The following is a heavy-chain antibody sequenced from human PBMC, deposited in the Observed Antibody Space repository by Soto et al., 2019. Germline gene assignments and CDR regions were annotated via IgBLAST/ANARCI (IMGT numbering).Heavy chain of an antibody. Sequence: SVKVSCKASGGAFSSYAISWVRQAPGQGLEWMGGIIPIFGTANYAQKFRGRVTITADESTSTAYMELSSLRSEDTAVYYCARDQIVGAKRDYYYYGMDVWGQGTTVTVSS. CDR1: GGAFSSYA. V-gene: IGHV1-69*13. CDR3: ARDQIVGAKRDYYYYGMDV. D-gene: IGHD1-26*01. CDR2: IIPIFGTA. J-gene: IGHJ6*02.